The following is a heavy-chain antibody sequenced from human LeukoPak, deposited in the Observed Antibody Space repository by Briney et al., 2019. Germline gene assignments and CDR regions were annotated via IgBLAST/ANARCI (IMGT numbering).Heavy chain of an antibody. CDR2: IQYDGSYK. CDR1: GFTFSFYG. Sequence: GESLRLSCATSGFTFSFYGMHWVRQAPGKGLEWVAFIQYDGSYKFYADSVQGRFSISRDNSKNTLFLQMNSLRAEDTAVYYCAKDGPPVDYWGQGTLVTVSS. V-gene: IGHV3-30*02. CDR3: AKDGPPVDY. J-gene: IGHJ4*02.